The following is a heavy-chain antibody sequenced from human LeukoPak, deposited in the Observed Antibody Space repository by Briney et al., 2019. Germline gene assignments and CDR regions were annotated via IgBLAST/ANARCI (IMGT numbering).Heavy chain of an antibody. CDR3: ARAHIAPKTAVAFDI. CDR2: IIPIFGTA. Sequence: SVKVSCKASGGTFCSYAISWVRQAPGQGLEWMGGIIPIFGTANYAQKFRGRVMITTDESTSTAYMELSSLRSEDTAVYYCARAHIAPKTAVAFDIWGQGTMVTVSS. D-gene: IGHD6-13*01. J-gene: IGHJ3*02. V-gene: IGHV1-69*05. CDR1: GGTFCSYA.